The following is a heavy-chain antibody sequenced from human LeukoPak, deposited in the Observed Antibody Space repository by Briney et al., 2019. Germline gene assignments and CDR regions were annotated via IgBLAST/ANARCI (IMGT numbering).Heavy chain of an antibody. CDR2: IISNGGST. V-gene: IGHV3-64*02. D-gene: IGHD3-3*01. CDR3: ARITMGATIANFYYYHMDV. Sequence: PGGSLRLSCAAYGFTFSHYSMHWVRQAPGKGLEYVSAIISNGGSTHYADSLKGRFTISRDNSKNTLYLQMDSLSAEDMAVSYCARITMGATIANFYYYHMDVWGKGATVTVSS. J-gene: IGHJ6*03. CDR1: GFTFSHYS.